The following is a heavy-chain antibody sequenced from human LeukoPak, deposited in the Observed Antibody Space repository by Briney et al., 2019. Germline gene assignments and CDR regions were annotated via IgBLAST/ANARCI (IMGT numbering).Heavy chain of an antibody. Sequence: SETLSLTCTVSGGSISSYYWSWIRQPPGKGLEWIGYIYYSGSTNYNPSLKSRVTISVDTSKNQFSLKLSSVTAADTAVYYCARAGYSSGSPNIRNYYGMDVWGQGTTVTVSS. CDR1: GGSISSYY. CDR3: ARAGYSSGSPNIRNYYGMDV. CDR2: IYYSGST. J-gene: IGHJ6*02. D-gene: IGHD6-19*01. V-gene: IGHV4-59*08.